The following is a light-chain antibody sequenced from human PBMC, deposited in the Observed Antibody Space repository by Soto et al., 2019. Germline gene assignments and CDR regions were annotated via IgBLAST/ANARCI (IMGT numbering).Light chain of an antibody. Sequence: SVLTQPASVSGSPGQSITISCTGTSSDVGAYNYVSWYQQQSGKAPKLLIHEVSNRPAGVSNRFSGSKSGNTASLTISGLQAEDEADYYCSAFATSRAYVFGIGTKV. CDR2: EVS. CDR1: SSDVGAYNY. J-gene: IGLJ1*01. CDR3: SAFATSRAYV. V-gene: IGLV2-14*01.